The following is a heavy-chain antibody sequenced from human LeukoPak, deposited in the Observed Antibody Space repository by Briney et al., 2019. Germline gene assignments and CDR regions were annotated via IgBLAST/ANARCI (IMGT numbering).Heavy chain of an antibody. Sequence: ASVMVSCKASGYTFVNYYIHWVRQAPGQGLEWMGLINPGGGSTTYSQKFQGRVTMTRDTSTSTVYMELNSLRFEDTAVYYCARARTGDSDYWGQETLVTVSS. D-gene: IGHD7-27*01. CDR3: ARARTGDSDY. CDR1: GYTFVNYY. CDR2: INPGGGST. J-gene: IGHJ4*02. V-gene: IGHV1-46*01.